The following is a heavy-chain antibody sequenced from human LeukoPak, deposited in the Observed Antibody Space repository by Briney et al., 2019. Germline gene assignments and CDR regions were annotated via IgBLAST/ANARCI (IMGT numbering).Heavy chain of an antibody. J-gene: IGHJ4*02. CDR1: GFTFSSYW. CDR2: ISGSGGST. Sequence: PGGSLRLSCAASGFTFSSYWMHWVRQAPGKGLEWVSAISGSGGSTYYADSVKGRFTISRDNSKNTLYLQMNSLRAEDTAVYYCANSDCGGDCYSVWGQGTLVTVSS. V-gene: IGHV3-23*01. D-gene: IGHD2-21*02. CDR3: ANSDCGGDCYSV.